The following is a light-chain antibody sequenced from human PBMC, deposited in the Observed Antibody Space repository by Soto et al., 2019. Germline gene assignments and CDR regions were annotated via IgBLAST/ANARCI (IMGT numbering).Light chain of an antibody. Sequence: DIQMTQSPSTPSASVGDRVTITCRASQSISSWLAWYQQKPGKAPNLLIYKASSLQSGVPSRFSGSGSGTDFTLTISSLQPDDCGTNYCQQYNDNWTFGQGTKV. CDR3: QQYNDNWT. V-gene: IGKV1-5*03. CDR1: QSISSW. CDR2: KAS. J-gene: IGKJ1*01.